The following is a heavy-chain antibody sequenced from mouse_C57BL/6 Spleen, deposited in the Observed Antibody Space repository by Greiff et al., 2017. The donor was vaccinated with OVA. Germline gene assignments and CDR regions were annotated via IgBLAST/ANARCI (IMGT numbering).Heavy chain of an antibody. J-gene: IGHJ2*01. D-gene: IGHD1-1*01. V-gene: IGHV1-50*01. CDR2: IDPSDSYI. CDR3: ARGGTTVVARVFDY. CDR1: GYTFTSYW. Sequence: VQLQQPGAELVKPGASVKLSCKASGYTFTSYWMQWVKQRPGQGLEWIGEIDPSDSYINYNQKFKGKATLTVDTSSSTAYMQLSSLTSEDSAVYYCARGGTTVVARVFDYWGQGTTLTVSS.